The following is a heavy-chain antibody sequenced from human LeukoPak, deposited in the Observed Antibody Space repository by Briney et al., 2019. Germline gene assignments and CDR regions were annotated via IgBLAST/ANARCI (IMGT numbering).Heavy chain of an antibody. D-gene: IGHD3-10*01. CDR2: ISWNSGAT. CDR1: GFTFDDYA. CDR3: AKIYGSGNQPFDY. Sequence: GGSLRLSCAASGFTFDDYAMHWVRQAPGKGLEWGAGISWNSGATAYADSVKGRFTTSRDNAMDSLYLRMNSLRVEDTALYYCAKIYGSGNQPFDYWGQGTLVTVSS. V-gene: IGHV3-9*01. J-gene: IGHJ4*02.